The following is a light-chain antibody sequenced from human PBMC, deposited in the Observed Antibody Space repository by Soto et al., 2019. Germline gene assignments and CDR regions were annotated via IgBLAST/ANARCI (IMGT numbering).Light chain of an antibody. CDR2: DAS. CDR3: QQYDNLVT. CDR1: QSISRW. V-gene: IGKV1-5*01. Sequence: DIQMTQSPSTLSTSVGDRVSITCRASQSISRWLAWYQQKPGKAPKLLIYDASSLESGVPSRFSGSGSGTDFTFTISSLQPEDIATYYCQQYDNLVTFGGGTTGDIK. J-gene: IGKJ4*01.